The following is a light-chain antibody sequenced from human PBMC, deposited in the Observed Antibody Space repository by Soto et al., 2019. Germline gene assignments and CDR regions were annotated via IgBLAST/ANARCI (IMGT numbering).Light chain of an antibody. CDR1: SSNIGAGYD. CDR2: GNS. V-gene: IGLV1-40*01. CDR3: QSYDSSLSGSL. Sequence: QSVLTQPPSVSGAPGQRVTISCTGTSSNIGAGYDVHWYQQLPGTAPKLLLYGNSNRPSGVPDRFSGSKSGTSASLAITGLQAEDEADYSCQSYDSSLSGSLFGTGTKVTVL. J-gene: IGLJ1*01.